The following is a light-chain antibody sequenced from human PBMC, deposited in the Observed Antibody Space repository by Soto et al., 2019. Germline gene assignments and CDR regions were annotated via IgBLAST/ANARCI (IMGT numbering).Light chain of an antibody. Sequence: QSVLTQPPSVSGAPGQRVTISCSGSSSNIGAGYDVHWYQQLPGTAPRLLIYVSRNRPSGVPDRFAGSKSGTSASLAITGLQTDYEADYYCQSYDSSLRLAVFGGGTKVTVL. CDR1: SSNIGAGYD. V-gene: IGLV1-40*01. CDR3: QSYDSSLRLAV. CDR2: VSR. J-gene: IGLJ3*02.